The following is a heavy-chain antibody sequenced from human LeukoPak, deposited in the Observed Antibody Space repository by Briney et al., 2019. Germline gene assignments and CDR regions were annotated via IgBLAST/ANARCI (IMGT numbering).Heavy chain of an antibody. CDR3: ARGEYYDSGGYVGFDY. D-gene: IGHD3-22*01. Sequence: ASVKVSCKASGYTFTSYDINWVRQATGQGLEWMGWMNPNSGNTGYAQKFQGRVTTTRNTSISTAYMELSSLRSEDTAVYYCARGEYYDSGGYVGFDYWGQGTLVTVSS. CDR2: MNPNSGNT. CDR1: GYTFTSYD. V-gene: IGHV1-8*01. J-gene: IGHJ4*02.